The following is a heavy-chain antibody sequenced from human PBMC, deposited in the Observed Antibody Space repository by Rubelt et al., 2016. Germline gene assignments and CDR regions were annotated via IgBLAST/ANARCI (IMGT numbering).Heavy chain of an antibody. CDR1: GYSFTSYW. D-gene: IGHD2-21*01. Sequence: GESLKISCKGSGYSFTSYWIGWVRQMPGKGLEWMGIIYPGDSDTKYSPSFQGKVTISADKSISTAYLQWSSLKASDTAMYYCARHFAYCGGDCYLYGMDVWGQGTTVTVSS. CDR2: IYPGDSDT. J-gene: IGHJ6*02. V-gene: IGHV5-51*01. CDR3: ARHFAYCGGDCYLYGMDV.